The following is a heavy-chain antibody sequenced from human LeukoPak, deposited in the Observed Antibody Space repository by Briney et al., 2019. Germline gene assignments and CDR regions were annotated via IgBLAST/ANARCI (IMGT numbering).Heavy chain of an antibody. CDR2: ISYDGSNK. CDR1: GFTFSSYA. D-gene: IGHD3-16*01. Sequence: GGSLRLSCAASGFTFSSYAMHWVRQAPGKGLEWVAVISYDGSNKYYADSVKGRFTISRDNAKTSLFLQMNSLRAEDTAVYYCVRAQGLGESENHWGQGTLVTVSS. J-gene: IGHJ4*02. V-gene: IGHV3-30-3*01. CDR3: VRAQGLGESENH.